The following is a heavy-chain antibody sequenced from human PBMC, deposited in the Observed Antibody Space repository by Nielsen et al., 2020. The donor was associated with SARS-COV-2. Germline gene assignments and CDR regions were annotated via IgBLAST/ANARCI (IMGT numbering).Heavy chain of an antibody. J-gene: IGHJ4*02. CDR1: GFTLSSHA. D-gene: IGHD6-19*01. CDR3: ARDRWSSGRDDLQY. CDR2: FSYDGRSK. Sequence: GESLKISCAASGFTLSSHAMHWVRQAPGKGLEWMAVFSYDGRSKHYADAVKGRLTISRDNSKNTLYLQMDRLRPEDTAVYYCARDRWSSGRDDLQYWGLGTLVTVSS. V-gene: IGHV3-30*04.